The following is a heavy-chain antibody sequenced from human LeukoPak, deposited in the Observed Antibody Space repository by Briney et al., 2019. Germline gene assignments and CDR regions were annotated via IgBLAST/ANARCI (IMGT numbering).Heavy chain of an antibody. CDR2: IIPIFGTA. V-gene: IGHV1-69*13. Sequence: ASVKVSCKASGGTFSSYAISWVRQAPGQGLEWMGGIIPIFGTANYAQKFQGRVTITADESTSTAYMELSSLRSEDTAVYYCARGYSYGPGDYYYMDVWGKGTTLTVSS. D-gene: IGHD5-18*01. CDR3: ARGYSYGPGDYYYMDV. CDR1: GGTFSSYA. J-gene: IGHJ6*03.